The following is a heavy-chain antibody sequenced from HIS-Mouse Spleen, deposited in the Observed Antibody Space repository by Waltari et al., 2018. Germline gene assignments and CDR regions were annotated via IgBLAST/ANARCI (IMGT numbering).Heavy chain of an antibody. CDR2: INHSGST. CDR1: GGSFRGYY. J-gene: IGHJ2*01. CDR3: ARSWGQWYFDL. V-gene: IGHV4-34*01. D-gene: IGHD6-13*01. Sequence: QVQLQQWGAGLLKPSETLSLTCAVYGGSFRGYYWSGIRQPPGKGLEWIGEINHSGSTNYNPSLKSRVTISVDTSKNQFSLKLSSVTAADTAVYYCARSWGQWYFDLWGRGTLVTVSS.